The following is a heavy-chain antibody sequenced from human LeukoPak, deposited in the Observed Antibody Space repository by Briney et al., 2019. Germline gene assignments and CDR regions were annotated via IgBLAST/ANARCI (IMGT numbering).Heavy chain of an antibody. D-gene: IGHD6-13*01. V-gene: IGHV4-59*01. Sequence: SETLSLTCTVSGGSISSYYWSWIRQPPGKGLEWIGYIYYSGSTNYNPSLKSRVTISVDTSKNQFSLKLSSVTAADTAVYYCARGQQLVRYWGQGTLVTVSS. CDR3: ARGQQLVRY. CDR1: GGSISSYY. J-gene: IGHJ4*02. CDR2: IYYSGST.